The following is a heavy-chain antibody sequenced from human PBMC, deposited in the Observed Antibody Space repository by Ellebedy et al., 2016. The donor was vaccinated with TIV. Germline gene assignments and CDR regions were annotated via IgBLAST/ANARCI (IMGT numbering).Heavy chain of an antibody. CDR3: ARARPNGGFSGYDWPTDDAFDI. CDR1: GYTFSRHG. CDR2: ISTYSGNT. D-gene: IGHD5-12*01. V-gene: IGHV1-18*01. Sequence: AASVKVSCKTSGYTFSRHGLNWVRQAPGQGLEWMGWISTYSGNTKYAQKFQGRVTMTTDTSTGTAYMELRSLRCDDTAVYFCARARPNGGFSGYDWPTDDAFDIWGQGTMVTVSS. J-gene: IGHJ3*02.